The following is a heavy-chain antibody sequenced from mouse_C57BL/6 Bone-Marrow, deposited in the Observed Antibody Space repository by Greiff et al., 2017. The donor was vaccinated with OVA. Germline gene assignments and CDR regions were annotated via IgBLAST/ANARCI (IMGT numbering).Heavy chain of an antibody. V-gene: IGHV1-50*01. CDR3: ASLNWYFDV. CDR2: IDPSDSYT. Sequence: QVQLQQPGAELVKPGASVKLSCKASGYTFTSYWMQWVKQRPGQGLEWIGEIDPSDSYTNYNQKFMGKATLTVDTSSSTAYMQLSSLTSEDSAVYYCASLNWYFDVWGTGTTVTVSS. CDR1: GYTFTSYW. J-gene: IGHJ1*03.